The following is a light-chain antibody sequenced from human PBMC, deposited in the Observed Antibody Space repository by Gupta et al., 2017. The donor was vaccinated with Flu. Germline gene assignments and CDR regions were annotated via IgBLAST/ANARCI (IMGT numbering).Light chain of an antibody. CDR1: QGISSY. J-gene: IGKJ1*01. Sequence: AIRMTQSPSSFSASTGDRVTITCRASQGISSYLAWYQQKPGKAPKLLIYAAPTLQSGVPSRFSGSGSGTDFTLTISCLQSEDFATYYCQQYYSYPQTFGQGTEVEIK. CDR3: QQYYSYPQT. CDR2: AAP. V-gene: IGKV1-8*01.